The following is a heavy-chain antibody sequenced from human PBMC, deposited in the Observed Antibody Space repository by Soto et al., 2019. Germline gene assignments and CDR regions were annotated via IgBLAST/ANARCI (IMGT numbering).Heavy chain of an antibody. CDR1: GGPISSYY. J-gene: IGHJ4*02. CDR3: ARGVHYYDSSGYLGGFDY. D-gene: IGHD3-22*01. Sequence: SETLSLTCTVSGGPISSYYWSWIRQPPGKGLEWIGYIYYSGSTNYNPSLKSRVTISVDTSKNQFSLKLSSVTAADTAVYYCARGVHYYDSSGYLGGFDYWGQGTLVTVSS. CDR2: IYYSGST. V-gene: IGHV4-59*01.